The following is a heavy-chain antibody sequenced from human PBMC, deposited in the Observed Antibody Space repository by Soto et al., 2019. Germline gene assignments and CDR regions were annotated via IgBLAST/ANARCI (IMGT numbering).Heavy chain of an antibody. V-gene: IGHV1-3*01. Sequence: SVKLCCKESGYNLKNYAIEWLRQAHKERLEWMGWINVGNDNTKYSQKFQGRVTITRGTSASTAYMELSSLTSEDTAVYYCAREDPRGSGWYHWFDPWGQGTLVTVSS. CDR1: GYNLKNYA. D-gene: IGHD6-19*01. CDR2: INVGNDNT. CDR3: AREDPRGSGWYHWFDP. J-gene: IGHJ5*02.